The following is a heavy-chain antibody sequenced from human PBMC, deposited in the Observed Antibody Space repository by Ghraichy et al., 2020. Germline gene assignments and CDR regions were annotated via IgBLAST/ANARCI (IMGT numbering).Heavy chain of an antibody. CDR3: ARDILTGYVTAPGWFDP. J-gene: IGHJ5*02. CDR1: GYTFTNYA. D-gene: IGHD3-9*01. Sequence: ASVKVSCKASGYTFTNYAMHWVRQAPGQRLEWMGWINAGNGNTKYSQKFQGRVTITRDTSASTVYMELSSLRSEDTAVYYCARDILTGYVTAPGWFDPWGQGTLVTVSS. CDR2: INAGNGNT. V-gene: IGHV1-3*01.